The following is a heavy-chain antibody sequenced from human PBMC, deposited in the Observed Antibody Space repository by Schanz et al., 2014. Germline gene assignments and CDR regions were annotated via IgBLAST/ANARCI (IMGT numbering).Heavy chain of an antibody. J-gene: IGHJ4*02. CDR2: INNSGST. Sequence: QVQLQESGPGLLKPSGTLSLTCAVSGASISSNNWWTWVRQSPGTGLEWIGEINNSGSTNYNPSLKSRVPIPLDKSKSHFSLALNAVTAADTAVYYCARDERDLPRSLFVFWGQGTLVTVSS. CDR1: GASISSNNW. V-gene: IGHV4-4*02. CDR3: ARDERDLPRSLFVF. D-gene: IGHD2-2*01.